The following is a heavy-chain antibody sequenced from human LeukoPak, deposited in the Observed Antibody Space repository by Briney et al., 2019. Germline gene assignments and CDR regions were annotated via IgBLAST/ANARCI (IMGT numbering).Heavy chain of an antibody. J-gene: IGHJ3*02. CDR1: GFTFSTSE. D-gene: IGHD1-20*01. CDR3: VREDNFDALDI. Sequence: GESLRLSCAASGFTFSTSEMTWVRQAPGKGLEWIAYVASGGSPIYYADSVRGRFIISRDNAKNSLFLQMTSLRAEDTALYYCVREDNFDALDIWGQGTMVTVSS. CDR2: VASGGSPI. V-gene: IGHV3-48*03.